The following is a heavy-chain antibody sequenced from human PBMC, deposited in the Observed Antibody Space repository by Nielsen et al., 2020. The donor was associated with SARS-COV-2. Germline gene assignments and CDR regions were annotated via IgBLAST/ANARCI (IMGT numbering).Heavy chain of an antibody. D-gene: IGHD3-16*01. V-gene: IGHV3-21*01. J-gene: IGHJ6*02. CDR3: AREKGSYGPAGYGMDV. CDR2: ISSSSSYI. Sequence: GGFLRFSCAAFGLTLSSYSMNWVRQALGKGLEWVSSISSSSSYIYYADSVKGRFTISRDNAKNSLYLQMNSLRAEDTAVYYCAREKGSYGPAGYGMDVWGQGTTVTVSS. CDR1: GLTLSSYS.